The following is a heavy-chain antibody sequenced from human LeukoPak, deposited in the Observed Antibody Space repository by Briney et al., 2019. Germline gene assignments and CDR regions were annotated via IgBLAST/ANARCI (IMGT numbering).Heavy chain of an antibody. J-gene: IGHJ4*02. Sequence: GGSLRLSCAASGFTFSTYDMNWVRQAPGRGLEWVSYISSSGSTIYYADSVKGRFTVSRDNAKSSLYLQMNSLRAEDTAVYYCGRDNRVYGSFDYWGQGTLVTVSS. D-gene: IGHD5/OR15-5a*01. CDR3: GRDNRVYGSFDY. CDR2: ISSSGSTI. V-gene: IGHV3-48*03. CDR1: GFTFSTYD.